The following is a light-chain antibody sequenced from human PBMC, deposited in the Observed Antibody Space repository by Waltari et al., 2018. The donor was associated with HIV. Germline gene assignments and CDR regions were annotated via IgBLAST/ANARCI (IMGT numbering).Light chain of an antibody. Sequence: YDLTQSPSVSVSPGQTATINCFGAAFPKHFASWYQHKPSQAPVLLISKDKERPSGIPDRFSGSGSGTTVTLTISGVRAEDEADYYCQSTDITGTYAVFGPGTKVTVL. J-gene: IGLJ1*01. CDR3: QSTDITGTYAV. CDR2: KDK. CDR1: AFPKHF. V-gene: IGLV3-25*03.